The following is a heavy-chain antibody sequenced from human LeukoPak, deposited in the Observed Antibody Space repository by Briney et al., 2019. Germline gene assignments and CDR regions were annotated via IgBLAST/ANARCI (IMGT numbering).Heavy chain of an antibody. D-gene: IGHD3-22*01. CDR2: INHSGST. Sequence: SETLSLTCAVYGGSFSGYYWSWIRQPPGKGLEWIGEINHSGSTNYNPSLKSRVTISVDTSKNQFSLKLSSVTAADTAVYYCARLGRTYYYDVWGQGTLVTVSS. CDR3: ARLGRTYYYDV. J-gene: IGHJ4*02. V-gene: IGHV4-34*01. CDR1: GGSFSGYY.